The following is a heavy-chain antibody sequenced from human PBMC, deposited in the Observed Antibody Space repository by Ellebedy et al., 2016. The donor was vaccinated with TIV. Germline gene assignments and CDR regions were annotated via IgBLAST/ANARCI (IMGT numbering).Heavy chain of an antibody. J-gene: IGHJ4*02. D-gene: IGHD6-19*01. Sequence: PGGSLRLSCAASGFTFSSYAMSWVRQAPGKGLEWVSAIRGSGGSTYYADSVKGRFTISRDNSKNTLYVQMNSLRAEDTAVYYCARGGRDQWLIDYWGQGTLVTVSS. CDR1: GFTFSSYA. V-gene: IGHV3-23*01. CDR2: IRGSGGST. CDR3: ARGGRDQWLIDY.